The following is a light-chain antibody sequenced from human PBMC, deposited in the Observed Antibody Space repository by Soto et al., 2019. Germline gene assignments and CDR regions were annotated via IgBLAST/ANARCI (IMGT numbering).Light chain of an antibody. Sequence: QSALTQPPSASGSPGQSVTISCTGTSSDVGGYNYVSWYQQHPGKVPKLIIYEVNKRPSGVPDRFSGSKSGNTASLTVSGLQAEDEAEYYCSSYVASRNFDVVFGGGTKVTVL. CDR2: EVN. V-gene: IGLV2-8*01. CDR1: SSDVGGYNY. J-gene: IGLJ2*01. CDR3: SSYVASRNFDVV.